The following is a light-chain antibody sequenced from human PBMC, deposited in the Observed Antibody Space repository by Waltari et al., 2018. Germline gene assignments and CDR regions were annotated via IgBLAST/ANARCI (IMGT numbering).Light chain of an antibody. V-gene: IGLV4-69*01. CDR3: QTGGHGTWV. Sequence: QLVLTQSPSASASLGASVKLTCTLSSGHSSNVIAWLQQQPEKGPRYLMKVNSDGSQSNGDKIPDRFSGSSSGTEHYLTISSLQSEDEADYYCQTGGHGTWVFGGGTKLTVL. CDR2: VNSDGSQ. CDR1: SGHSSNV. J-gene: IGLJ3*02.